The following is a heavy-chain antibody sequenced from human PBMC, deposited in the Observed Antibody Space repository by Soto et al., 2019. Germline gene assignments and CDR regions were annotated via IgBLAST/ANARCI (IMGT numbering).Heavy chain of an antibody. Sequence: QHGGSLRLSCAASGFTFSSSVVHWVRQAPGKGLEWVAVISSDESNEDYADSVKGRFSISRDNSKNTLYLQMSSLRADDTAVYYCARGLIKLAGGAFDIWGQGTMVTVSS. D-gene: IGHD3-16*01. CDR1: GFTFSSSV. CDR3: ARGLIKLAGGAFDI. V-gene: IGHV3-33*01. J-gene: IGHJ3*02. CDR2: ISSDESNE.